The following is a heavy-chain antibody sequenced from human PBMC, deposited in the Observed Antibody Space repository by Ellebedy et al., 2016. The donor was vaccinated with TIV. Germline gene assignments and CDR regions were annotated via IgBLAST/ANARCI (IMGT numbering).Heavy chain of an antibody. CDR3: AGDRGNDYIRLDY. D-gene: IGHD4-11*01. J-gene: IGHJ4*02. CDR1: GDSVSSNA. CDR2: TYYRSKWYN. Sequence: SQTLSLTCAISGDSVSSNAWNWIRQSPSRGLEWLGRTYYRSKWYNDYAVSVKSRISINPDTYKNQFSLHLHSVTPEDTAVYYCAGDRGNDYIRLDYWGQGTLVTVSA. V-gene: IGHV6-1*01.